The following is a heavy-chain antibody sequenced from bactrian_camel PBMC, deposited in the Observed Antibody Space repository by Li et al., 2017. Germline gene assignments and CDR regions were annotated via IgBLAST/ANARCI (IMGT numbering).Heavy chain of an antibody. CDR1: GSIYGDAC. D-gene: IGHD6*01. J-gene: IGHJ6*01. V-gene: IGHV3S53*01. CDR2: INSIGST. Sequence: VQLVESGGGSVQAGGSLRLSCGASGSIYGDACVGWLRQAPGTDREGVAVINSIGSTSYADSVKGRFTISKDKAKNTLYLRMNSLKPEDTAVYYCAADPGRLFCSTNDPAFGYRGRGTQVTVS. CDR3: AADPGRLFCSTNDPAFGY.